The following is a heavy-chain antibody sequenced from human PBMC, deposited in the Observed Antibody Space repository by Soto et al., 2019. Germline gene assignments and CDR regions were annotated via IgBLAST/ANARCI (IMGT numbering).Heavy chain of an antibody. V-gene: IGHV3-23*01. D-gene: IGHD1-26*01. J-gene: IGHJ6*02. CDR2: ISASSDAA. CDR1: GFPFSTSA. CDR3: AKYSGSYPVYNGLSL. Sequence: EVQLLESGGGLVQPGGSLRLSCAASGFPFSTSAMNWVRQAPGKGLEWVSIISASSDAAYYAESVKGRFASSRDNSKNTLYLQMNRLRAEDTAVYYCAKYSGSYPVYNGLSLWGQGTTVTGS.